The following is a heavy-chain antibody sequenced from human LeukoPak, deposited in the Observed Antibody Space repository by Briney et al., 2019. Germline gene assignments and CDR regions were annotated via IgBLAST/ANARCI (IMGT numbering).Heavy chain of an antibody. J-gene: IGHJ6*02. CDR3: ARSCSSTSCYYYYGMDV. Sequence: SVKVSCKASGGTFSSYAISWVRQAPGQGLEWMGGIIPIFGTANYAQKFQGRVTVTADESTSTAYMELSSLRSEDTAVYYCARSCSSTSCYYYYGMDVWGQGTTVTVSS. CDR1: GGTFSSYA. D-gene: IGHD2-2*01. V-gene: IGHV1-69*13. CDR2: IIPIFGTA.